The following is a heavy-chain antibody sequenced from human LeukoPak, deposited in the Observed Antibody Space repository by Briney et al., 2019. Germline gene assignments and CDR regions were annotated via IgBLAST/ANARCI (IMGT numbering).Heavy chain of an antibody. Sequence: GGSLRLSCAASGFTFSSYEMNWVRQAPGKGLEWVANINQDGSEKYYVDSVRGRFTISRDNAKNSLYLQMNSLRDEDTAVYYCARVSLLTTPDYWGQGTLVTVSS. D-gene: IGHD4-11*01. CDR2: INQDGSEK. J-gene: IGHJ4*02. CDR3: ARVSLLTTPDY. V-gene: IGHV3-7*01. CDR1: GFTFSSYE.